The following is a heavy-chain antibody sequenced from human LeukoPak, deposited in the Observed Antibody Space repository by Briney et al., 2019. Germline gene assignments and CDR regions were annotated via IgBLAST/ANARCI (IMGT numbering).Heavy chain of an antibody. V-gene: IGHV4-30-2*01. CDR2: IYHSGST. CDR3: ARVLGVNNWFDP. D-gene: IGHD3-10*01. J-gene: IGHJ5*02. CDR1: GGSISSGGYY. Sequence: PSQTLSLTCTVSGGSISSGGYYWSWIRQPPGKGLEWIGYIYHSGSTYYNPSLKSRVTISVDRSKNQFSLKLSSVTAADTAVYYCARVLGVNNWFDPRGQGTLVTVSS.